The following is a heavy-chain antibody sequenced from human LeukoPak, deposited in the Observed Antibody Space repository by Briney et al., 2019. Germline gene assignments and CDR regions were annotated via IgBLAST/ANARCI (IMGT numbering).Heavy chain of an antibody. V-gene: IGHV1-18*01. CDR1: GYTFTSYG. D-gene: IGHD1-14*01. J-gene: IGHJ6*02. CDR3: ARAPDLEVMTWLRQESYYGMDV. CDR2: ISAYNGNT. Sequence: ASVKVSCKASGYTFTSYGISWVRQAPGQGLEWMGWISAYNGNTNYAQKLQGRVTMTTDTSTSTAYMELRSLRSDDTAVYYCARAPDLEVMTWLRQESYYGMDVWGQGTTVTVSS.